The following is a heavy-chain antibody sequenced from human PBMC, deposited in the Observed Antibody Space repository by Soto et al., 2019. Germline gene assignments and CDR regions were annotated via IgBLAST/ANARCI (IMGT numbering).Heavy chain of an antibody. J-gene: IGHJ4*02. V-gene: IGHV3-48*03. CDR3: ARDPGAITVAGNFDY. Sequence: EVQLVESGGGLVQPGGSLRLSCEASGFTFSSYEMNWVRQAPGKGLEWVSSISSSGSPVNYADSEKGRFTISRDNAKNSMYLQMDSLRAEDTAVYYCARDPGAITVAGNFDYWGQGTLVNVSS. D-gene: IGHD6-19*01. CDR1: GFTFSSYE. CDR2: ISSSGSPV.